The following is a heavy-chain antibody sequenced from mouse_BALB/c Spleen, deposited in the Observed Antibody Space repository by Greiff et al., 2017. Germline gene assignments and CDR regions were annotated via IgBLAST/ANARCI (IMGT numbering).Heavy chain of an antibody. CDR3: ARKDYRYDEDAMDY. CDR1: GFTFSSYT. CDR2: ISNGGGST. D-gene: IGHD2-14*01. V-gene: IGHV5-12-2*01. J-gene: IGHJ4*01. Sequence: EVKLMESGGGLVQPGGSLKLSCAASGFTFSSYTMSWVRQTPEKRLEWVAYISNGGGSTYYPDTVKGRFTISRDNAKNTLYLQMSSLKSEDTAMYYCARKDYRYDEDAMDYWGQGTSVTVSS.